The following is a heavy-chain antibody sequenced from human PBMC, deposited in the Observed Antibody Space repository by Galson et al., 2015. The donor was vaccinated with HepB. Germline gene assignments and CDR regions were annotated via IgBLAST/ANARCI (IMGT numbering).Heavy chain of an antibody. V-gene: IGHV4-61*02. J-gene: IGHJ6*03. CDR1: GGSISSGSYY. CDR3: AREGFSPGYSATRYYYMDV. Sequence: TLSLTCTVSGGSISSGSYYWSWIRQPAGKGLEWIGRIYTSGSTNYNPSLKSRVTMSVDTSKNQFSLKLSSVTAADTAVYYCAREGFSPGYSATRYYYMDVWGKGTTVTVSS. CDR2: IYTSGST. D-gene: IGHD6-13*01.